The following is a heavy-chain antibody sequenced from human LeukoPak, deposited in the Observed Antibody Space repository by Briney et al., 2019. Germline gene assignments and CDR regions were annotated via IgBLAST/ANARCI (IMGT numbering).Heavy chain of an antibody. CDR2: INHSGST. J-gene: IGHJ6*02. Sequence: PSETLSLTCTVSGGSISSSSYYWSWIRQPPGKGLEWIGEINHSGSTNYNPSLKSRVTISVDTSQNQFSLKLSSVTAADTAVYYCARGQVLSIAAANPYYYYYGMDVWGQGTTVTVSS. V-gene: IGHV4-39*07. CDR3: ARGQVLSIAAANPYYYYYGMDV. D-gene: IGHD6-13*01. CDR1: GGSISSSSYY.